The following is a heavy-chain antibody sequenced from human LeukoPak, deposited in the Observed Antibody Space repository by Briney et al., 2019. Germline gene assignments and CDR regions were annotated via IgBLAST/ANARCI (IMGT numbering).Heavy chain of an antibody. CDR3: ARAYSSGWYYFDY. CDR1: GYTFISYY. V-gene: IGHV1-46*01. CDR2: ISPSGGST. Sequence: GASVKVSCKASGYTFISYYIYWVRQAPGQGLEWMGIISPSGGSTSYAQKFQGRVTMTRDTSTSTVYMELSSLRSEDTAVYYCARAYSSGWYYFDYWGQGTLVTVSS. J-gene: IGHJ4*02. D-gene: IGHD6-19*01.